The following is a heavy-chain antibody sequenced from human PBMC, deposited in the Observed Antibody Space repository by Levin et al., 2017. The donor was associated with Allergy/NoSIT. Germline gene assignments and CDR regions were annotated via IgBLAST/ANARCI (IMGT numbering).Heavy chain of an antibody. CDR2: IYYSGST. D-gene: IGHD6-13*01. V-gene: IGHV4-39*01. CDR3: ARQLPQQLVRPEYFQH. J-gene: IGHJ1*01. Sequence: PSETLSLTCTVSGGSISSSSYYWGWIRQPPGKGLEWIGSIYYSGSTYYNPSLKSRVTISVDTSKNQFSLKLSSVTAADTAVYYCARQLPQQLVRPEYFQHWGQGTLVTVSS. CDR1: GGSISSSSYY.